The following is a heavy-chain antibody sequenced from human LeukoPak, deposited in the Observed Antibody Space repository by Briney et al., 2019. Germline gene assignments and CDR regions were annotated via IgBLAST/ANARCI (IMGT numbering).Heavy chain of an antibody. CDR3: ATEMVVTPYFYYGMDV. D-gene: IGHD4-23*01. CDR2: INPNSGGT. CDR1: GYTFTGYY. Sequence: ASVKVSCKASGYTFTGYYMHWVRQAPGQGLEWMGWINPNSGGTNYAQKFQGRVTMTRDTSISTAYMELSRLRSDDTAVYYCATEMVVTPYFYYGMDVWGLGTTVTVSS. J-gene: IGHJ6*04. V-gene: IGHV1-2*02.